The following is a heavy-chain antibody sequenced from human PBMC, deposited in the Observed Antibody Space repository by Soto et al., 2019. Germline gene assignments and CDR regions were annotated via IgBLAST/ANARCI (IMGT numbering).Heavy chain of an antibody. V-gene: IGHV1-46*01. CDR2: INPSGGST. J-gene: IGHJ6*02. CDR1: GYTFTSYY. CDR3: ARDGTYYDFWSGYYSGPDYYYYGMDV. Sequence: ASVKVSCKASGYTFTSYYMHWVRQAPGQGLEWMGIINPSGGSTSYAQKFQGRVTMTRDTSTSTVYMELSSLRSEDTAVYYCARDGTYYDFWSGYYSGPDYYYYGMDVWGQGTTVTVS. D-gene: IGHD3-3*01.